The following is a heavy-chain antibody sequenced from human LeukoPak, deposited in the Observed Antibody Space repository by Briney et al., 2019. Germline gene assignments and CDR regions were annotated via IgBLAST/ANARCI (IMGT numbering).Heavy chain of an antibody. Sequence: GGSLRLSCAASGFTFSAYSMNWVRQAPGKGLEWVSSISSRSTNIYYADSVKGRFTISRDNAKNSLYLQMNSLRGEDTAVYYCARDYYDSLTGYYSSFDYWGQGTWSPSPQ. CDR2: ISSRSTNI. J-gene: IGHJ4*02. CDR1: GFTFSAYS. D-gene: IGHD3-9*01. V-gene: IGHV3-21*01. CDR3: ARDYYDSLTGYYSSFDY.